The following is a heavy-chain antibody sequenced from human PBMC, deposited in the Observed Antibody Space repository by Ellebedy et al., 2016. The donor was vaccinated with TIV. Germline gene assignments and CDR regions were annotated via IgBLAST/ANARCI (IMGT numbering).Heavy chain of an antibody. Sequence: ASVKVSXXVSGYTLTELSMHWVRQAPGKGLEWMGGFDPEDGETIYAQKFQGRVTMTEDTSTDTAYMELSRLRSDDTAVYYCAREQSAARLAEYFQHWGQGTLVTVSS. CDR2: FDPEDGET. D-gene: IGHD6-6*01. V-gene: IGHV1-24*01. CDR1: GYTLTELS. CDR3: AREQSAARLAEYFQH. J-gene: IGHJ1*01.